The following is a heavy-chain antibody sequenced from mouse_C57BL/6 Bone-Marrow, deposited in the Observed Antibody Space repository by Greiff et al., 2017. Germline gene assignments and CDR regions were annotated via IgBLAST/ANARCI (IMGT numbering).Heavy chain of an antibody. V-gene: IGHV1-69*01. J-gene: IGHJ4*01. CDR3: ASLLTAMDY. CDR1: GYTFTSYW. D-gene: IGHD2-1*01. CDR2: IDPSDSYT. Sequence: QVLLQQPGAELVMPGASVKLSCKASGYTFTSYWMHWVKQRPGQGLEWIGEIDPSDSYTNYNQKFKGKFTLAVDKSSSTAYMQLSSLTSEDSAAYYCASLLTAMDYWGQGTSVTVSS.